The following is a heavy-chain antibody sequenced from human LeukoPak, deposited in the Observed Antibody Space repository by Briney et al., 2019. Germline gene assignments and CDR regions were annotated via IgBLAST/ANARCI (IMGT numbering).Heavy chain of an antibody. Sequence: GGPLRLSCVGCGFTISNYWMTWVREAPGKGLEWVANIKQDGSETYYVDSVKGRFTISRDNAKNSLFLQMNSLRAEDTAVYYCTRTSVAAAGAFWGQGTLVIVSS. D-gene: IGHD6-13*01. J-gene: IGHJ4*02. CDR2: IKQDGSET. CDR3: TRTSVAAAGAF. CDR1: GFTISNYW. V-gene: IGHV3-7*01.